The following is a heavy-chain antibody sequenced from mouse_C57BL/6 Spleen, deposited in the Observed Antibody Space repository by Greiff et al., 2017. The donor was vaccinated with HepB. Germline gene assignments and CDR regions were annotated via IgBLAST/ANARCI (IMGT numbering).Heavy chain of an antibody. D-gene: IGHD1-1*01. CDR3: ARQNYGSSYGYFDV. J-gene: IGHJ1*03. CDR1: GFTFSDYY. Sequence: EVQRVESGGGLVQPGGSLKLSCAASGFTFSDYYMYWVRQTPEKRLEWVAYISNGGGSTYYPDTVKGRFTISRDNAKNTLYLQMSRLKSEDTAMYYCARQNYGSSYGYFDVWGTGTTVTVSS. CDR2: ISNGGGST. V-gene: IGHV5-12*01.